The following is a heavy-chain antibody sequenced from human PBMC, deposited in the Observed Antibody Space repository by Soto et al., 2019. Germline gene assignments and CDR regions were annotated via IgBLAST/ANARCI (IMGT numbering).Heavy chain of an antibody. Sequence: EVQLVESGGGLVKPGGSLRLSCAASGFTFSSYSMNWVRQAPGKGLEWVSSISSGASYIYYADSVKGRFTISRDNAKKSLNQQMNSLRAEDTAVYYCERDRRHLGYCSGGSCQLLGSNDYWGQGTLVTVSS. J-gene: IGHJ4*02. V-gene: IGHV3-21*01. CDR1: GFTFSSYS. CDR2: ISSGASYI. D-gene: IGHD2-15*01. CDR3: ERDRRHLGYCSGGSCQLLGSNDY.